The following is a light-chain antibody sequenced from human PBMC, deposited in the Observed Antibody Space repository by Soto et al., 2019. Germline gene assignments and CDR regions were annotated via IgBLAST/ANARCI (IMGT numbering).Light chain of an antibody. Sequence: QSALTQPPPISGDPGQRVTISCTGSSSNIGAGSDVHWYHQLPGTAPKLLIYGNTNRPSGVPDRFSGSKSGTSASLAIAGLQTEDEGDYYCQTYDSSLRTYVFGTGTKVTVL. J-gene: IGLJ1*01. CDR2: GNT. CDR1: SSNIGAGSD. CDR3: QTYDSSLRTYV. V-gene: IGLV1-40*01.